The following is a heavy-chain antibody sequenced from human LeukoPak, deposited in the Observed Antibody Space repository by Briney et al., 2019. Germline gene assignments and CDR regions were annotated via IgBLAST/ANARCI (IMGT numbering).Heavy chain of an antibody. CDR3: ARAIRGSFYASDH. CDR2: IDYRGNT. D-gene: IGHD1-26*01. J-gene: IGHJ4*02. CDR1: GFTFSSYA. Sequence: GSLRLSCAASGFTFSSYAMSWVRQPPGKGLEWIGYIDYRGNTQYNPSLQSRVTLSVDTSKNQFSLQLGSVTAADTAVYYCARAIRGSFYASDHWGQGTLVTVSS. V-gene: IGHV4-59*01.